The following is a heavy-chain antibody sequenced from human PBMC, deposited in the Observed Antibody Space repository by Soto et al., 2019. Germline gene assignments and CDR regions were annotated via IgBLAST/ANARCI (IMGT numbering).Heavy chain of an antibody. CDR2: IYYSGST. J-gene: IGHJ5*02. D-gene: IGHD6-13*01. V-gene: IGHV4-39*01. CDR1: GGSISSSSYY. Sequence: QLQLQESGPGLVKPSETLSLTCTVSGGSISSSSYYWGWIRQPPGKGLEWIGSIYYSGSTYYNPSLKSRVTISVDTSKNQFSLKLSSVTAADTAVYYCARPSQWQQGWFDPWGQGTLVTVSS. CDR3: ARPSQWQQGWFDP.